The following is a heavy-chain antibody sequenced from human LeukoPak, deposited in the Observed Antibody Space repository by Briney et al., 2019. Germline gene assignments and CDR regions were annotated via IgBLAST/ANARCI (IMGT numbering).Heavy chain of an antibody. Sequence: ESGPGLVKPLQTLSLTCTVSGGSISSGGYYWSWIRQHPGKGLEWIGYIYYSGSTYYNPSLKSRVTISVDTSKNQLSLKLSSVTAADTALYYCARDPLNWFVPWGQGTLVTVSS. CDR1: GGSISSGGYY. CDR3: ARDPLNWFVP. J-gene: IGHJ5*02. V-gene: IGHV4-31*03. CDR2: IYYSGST.